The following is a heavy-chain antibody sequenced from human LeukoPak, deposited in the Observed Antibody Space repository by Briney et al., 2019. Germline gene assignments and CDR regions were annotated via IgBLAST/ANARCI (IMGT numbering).Heavy chain of an antibody. J-gene: IGHJ4*02. Sequence: PGGSLRLSCAASGFTFSSYAMSWVRQAPGKGLEWVSPISGSGGSTYYADSVKGRFTISRDNSKNTLYLQMNSLRAEDTAIYYCAKGAPYYYDSSGLYWGQGTLVTVSS. CDR1: GFTFSSYA. CDR2: ISGSGGST. V-gene: IGHV3-23*01. D-gene: IGHD3-22*01. CDR3: AKGAPYYYDSSGLY.